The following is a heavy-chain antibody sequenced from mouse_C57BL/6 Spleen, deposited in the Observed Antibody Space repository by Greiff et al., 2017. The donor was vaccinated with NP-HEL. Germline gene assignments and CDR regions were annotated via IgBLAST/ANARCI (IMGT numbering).Heavy chain of an antibody. CDR1: GYAFSSYW. V-gene: IGHV1-80*01. CDR2: IYPGDGDT. CDR3: ARGGLYYYGSSYGWYFDV. Sequence: QVQLQQSGAELVKPGASVKISCKASGYAFSSYWMNWVKQRPGKGLEWIGQIYPGDGDTNYNGKFKGKATLTADKSSSTAYMQLSSLTSEDSAVYFCARGGLYYYGSSYGWYFDVWGTGTTVTVSS. D-gene: IGHD1-1*01. J-gene: IGHJ1*03.